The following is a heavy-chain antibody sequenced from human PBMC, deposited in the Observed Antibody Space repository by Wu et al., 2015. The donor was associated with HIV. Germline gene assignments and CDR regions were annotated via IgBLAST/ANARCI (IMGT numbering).Heavy chain of an antibody. Sequence: QVQLVQSGAEVKKPGASVKVSCKASGYTFTDYYMHWVRQAPGQGLEWMGWINPMFDTATYAQKFQGRVTISADESTSTAYMELRSLRSEDTAVYYCARVKDIVATIYFDSWGQGTLVTVSS. CDR3: ARVKDIVATIYFDS. J-gene: IGHJ4*02. D-gene: IGHD5-12*01. CDR1: GYTFTDYY. V-gene: IGHV1-69*01. CDR2: INPMFDTA.